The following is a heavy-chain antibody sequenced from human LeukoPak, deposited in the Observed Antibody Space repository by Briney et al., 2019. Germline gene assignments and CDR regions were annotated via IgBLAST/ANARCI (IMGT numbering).Heavy chain of an antibody. D-gene: IGHD3-22*01. J-gene: IGHJ3*02. CDR2: ITSSSSTI. Sequence: GASLRLSCAASGFTFSTYSMNWVRQAPGKGLEWVSYITSSSSTIYYADSVRGRFTISRDNAKNSLYLQMNSLRDEDTAVYYCARVDWMIGAFDIWGQGTMVTVSS. V-gene: IGHV3-48*02. CDR1: GFTFSTYS. CDR3: ARVDWMIGAFDI.